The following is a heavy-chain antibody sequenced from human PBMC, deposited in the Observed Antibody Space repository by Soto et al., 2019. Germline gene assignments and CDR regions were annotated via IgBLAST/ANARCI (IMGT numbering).Heavy chain of an antibody. V-gene: IGHV3-23*01. CDR2: LSHDGGDP. D-gene: IGHD1-1*01. Sequence: GGSLRLSCVASEFSFINYAMTWVRQAPGKGLQWVAALSHDGGDPVYGDSVRGRFTISRDNSRNTLYLHMTSLRDEDTALYFCAKQRTTWTDSAIEFWGQGSQVTVSS. CDR1: EFSFINYA. CDR3: AKQRTTWTDSAIEF. J-gene: IGHJ4*01.